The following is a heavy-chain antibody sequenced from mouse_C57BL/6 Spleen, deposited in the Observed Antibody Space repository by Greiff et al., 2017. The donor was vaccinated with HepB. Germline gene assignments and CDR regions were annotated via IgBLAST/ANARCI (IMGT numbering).Heavy chain of an antibody. CDR3: ARVRTSNGDYAMDY. J-gene: IGHJ4*01. CDR1: GYTFTSYG. D-gene: IGHD2-14*01. Sequence: VQLQQSGAELARPGASVKLSCKASGYTFTSYGISWVKQRTGQGLEWIGEIYPRSGNTYYNEKFKGKATLTADKSSSTAYMELRSLTSEDPAVYFCARVRTSNGDYAMDYWGQGTSVTVSS. CDR2: IYPRSGNT. V-gene: IGHV1-81*01.